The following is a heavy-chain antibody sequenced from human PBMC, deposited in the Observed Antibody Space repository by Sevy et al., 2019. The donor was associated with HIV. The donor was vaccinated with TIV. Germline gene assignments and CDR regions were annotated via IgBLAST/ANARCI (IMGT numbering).Heavy chain of an antibody. J-gene: IGHJ4*02. D-gene: IGHD3-3*01. Sequence: GGPLRLSCAASGFTFSSYAMHWVRQAPGKGLECVAGINSNGVTTYYADSLKGRFTISRDNSKNTLDLQMGSLRAEDMAVDYCARGGAFWSGYTDYWGQGTLVTVSS. V-gene: IGHV3-64*02. CDR1: GFTFSSYA. CDR3: ARGGAFWSGYTDY. CDR2: INSNGVTT.